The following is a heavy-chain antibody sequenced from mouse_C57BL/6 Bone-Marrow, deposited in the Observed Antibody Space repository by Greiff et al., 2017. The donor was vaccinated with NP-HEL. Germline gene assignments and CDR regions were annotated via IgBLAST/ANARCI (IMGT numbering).Heavy chain of an antibody. V-gene: IGHV1-75*01. CDR1: GYTFTDYY. D-gene: IGHD1-1*01. CDR3: ARQFITTVVGYFDY. Sequence: QVQLKESGPELVKPGASVKISCKASGYTFTDYYINWVKQRPGQGLEWIGWIFPGSGSTYYNEKFKGKATLTVDKSSSTAYMLLSSLTSEDSAVYFCARQFITTVVGYFDYWGQGTTLTVSS. J-gene: IGHJ2*01. CDR2: IFPGSGST.